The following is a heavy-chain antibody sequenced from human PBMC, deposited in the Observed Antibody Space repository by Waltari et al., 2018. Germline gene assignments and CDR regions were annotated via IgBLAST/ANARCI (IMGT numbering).Heavy chain of an antibody. D-gene: IGHD6-19*01. CDR3: ARAVAGTPQTGFDY. Sequence: QVQLVESGGGVVQPGRSLRLSCAASGFTFSSYGMHWVRQAPGKGLEWVAVIWYDVSNKCYADSVKGRFTIARDNSKNTLYLQMNSLRAEDTAVYYCARAVAGTPQTGFDYWGQGTLVTVSS. CDR1: GFTFSSYG. J-gene: IGHJ4*02. CDR2: IWYDVSNK. V-gene: IGHV3-33*01.